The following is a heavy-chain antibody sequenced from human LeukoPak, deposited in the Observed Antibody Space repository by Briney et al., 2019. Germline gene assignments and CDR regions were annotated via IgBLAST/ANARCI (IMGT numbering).Heavy chain of an antibody. D-gene: IGHD2-15*01. V-gene: IGHV3-23*01. CDR2: VSAGGSNT. J-gene: IGHJ4*02. Sequence: PGGSLRLSCVGSPVTFGTSAMSWVPQAAGKGLEWVSAVSAGGSNTYYADSVEGRFTISRDNSRDTLYLQMDSLTVEDTAQYFCARINCSGGTCYDYFDDWGQGTLVTVSS. CDR3: ARINCSGGTCYDYFDD. CDR1: PVTFGTSA.